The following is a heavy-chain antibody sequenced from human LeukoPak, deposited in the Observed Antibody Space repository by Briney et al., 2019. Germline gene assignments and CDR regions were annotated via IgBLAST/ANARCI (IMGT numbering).Heavy chain of an antibody. J-gene: IGHJ4*02. CDR3: AKDLAAAADY. Sequence: PGGSLRLSCAASGFTFDDYGMHWVRQAPGKGLEWVAFIRYDGSNKYYADSVKGRFTISRDNSKNTLYLQMNSLRAEDTAVYYCAKDLAAAADYWGQGTLVTVSS. CDR1: GFTFDDYG. CDR2: IRYDGSNK. D-gene: IGHD6-13*01. V-gene: IGHV3-30*02.